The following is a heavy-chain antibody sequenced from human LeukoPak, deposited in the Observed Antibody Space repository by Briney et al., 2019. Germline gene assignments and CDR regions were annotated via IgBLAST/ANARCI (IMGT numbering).Heavy chain of an antibody. CDR3: ARGATGTTFYHRLDP. D-gene: IGHD1-7*01. Sequence: SMKVSCKASGGTFGTYGMSWVRQAPGQGLEWMGGIIPTYRTPTYAERFQGRVTITTDDSTSTVYMELTSLRSDDTAVYYCARGATGTTFYHRLDPWGQGTLVTVSS. J-gene: IGHJ5*02. CDR2: IIPTYRTP. CDR1: GGTFGTYG. V-gene: IGHV1-69*05.